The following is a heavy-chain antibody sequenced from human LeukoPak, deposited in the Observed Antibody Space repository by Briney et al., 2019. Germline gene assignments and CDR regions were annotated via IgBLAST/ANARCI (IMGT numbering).Heavy chain of an antibody. D-gene: IGHD3-22*01. V-gene: IGHV3-30*02. CDR2: IRYDGSNK. CDR3: AKGGGTSGSSDYYYYYYMDV. Sequence: GGSLRLSCAASGFTFSSYGMHWVRQAPGKGLEWVAFIRYDGSNKYYADSVKGRFTISRDNSKNTLYLQMNSLRAEDTAVYYCAKGGGTSGSSDYYYYYYMDVWGKGTTVTVSS. J-gene: IGHJ6*03. CDR1: GFTFSSYG.